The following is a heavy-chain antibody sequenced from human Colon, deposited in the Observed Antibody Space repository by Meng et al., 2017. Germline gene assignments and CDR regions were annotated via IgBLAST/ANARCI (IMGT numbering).Heavy chain of an antibody. D-gene: IGHD6-13*01. CDR2: MNPKSGKT. V-gene: IGHV1-8*03. CDR3: ARRIAASGTTLGY. CDR1: GYTFTNYD. Sequence: ASVKVSCKASGYTFTNYDINWVRQATGQGLEWMGWMNPKSGKTGYAQKFQGRVTITRDTSIGTAYMELSNLRSEDTAVYYCARRIAASGTTLGYWGQGTLVTVSS. J-gene: IGHJ4*02.